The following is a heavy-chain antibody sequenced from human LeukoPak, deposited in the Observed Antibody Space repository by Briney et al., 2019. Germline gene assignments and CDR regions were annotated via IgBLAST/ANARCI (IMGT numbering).Heavy chain of an antibody. J-gene: IGHJ4*02. CDR2: ISGSGGST. V-gene: IGHV3-23*01. CDR3: AKVTEPYRPPTDFDD. CDR1: GFTFSSYA. D-gene: IGHD2-21*01. Sequence: GGSLRLSCAASGFTFSSYAMSWVRQAPGKGLDWVSAISGSGGSTYYADSVKGRFTISRDNSKNTLYLQMNSLRAEDTAVHYCAKVTEPYRPPTDFDDWGQGTLVTVSS.